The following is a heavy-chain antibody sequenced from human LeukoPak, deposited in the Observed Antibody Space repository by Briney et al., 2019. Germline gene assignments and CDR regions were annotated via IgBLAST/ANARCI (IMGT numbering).Heavy chain of an antibody. V-gene: IGHV4-59*01. J-gene: IGHJ4*02. CDR3: ARVSPRPRFDS. Sequence: SETLSLTCTVSGGSMNSYYWSWIRQPPGNGLEWIGYIYYSGSTNYNPSLKSRVTISVDTSKKEVSLKLSSVTATDTAVYYCARVSPRPRFDSWGQGTLVTVSS. CDR2: IYYSGST. D-gene: IGHD1-14*01. CDR1: GGSMNSYY.